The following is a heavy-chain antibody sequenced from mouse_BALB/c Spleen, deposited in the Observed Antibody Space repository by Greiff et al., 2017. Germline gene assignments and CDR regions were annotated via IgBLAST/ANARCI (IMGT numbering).Heavy chain of an antibody. V-gene: IGHV1S81*02. D-gene: IGHD1-1*02. Sequence: VQLQQPGAELVKPGASVKLSCKASGYTFTSYYMYWVKQRPGQGLEWIGGINPSNGNTNYNEKFKGKATLTVDTSSSTAYVDLSSLTSEDSAVYYCARSGYGGRLDYWGQGTTLTVSS. J-gene: IGHJ2*01. CDR2: INPSNGNT. CDR3: ARSGYGGRLDY. CDR1: GYTFTSYY.